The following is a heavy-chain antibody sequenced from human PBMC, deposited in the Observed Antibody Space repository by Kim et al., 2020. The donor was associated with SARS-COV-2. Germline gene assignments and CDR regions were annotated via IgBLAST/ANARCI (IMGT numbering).Heavy chain of an antibody. D-gene: IGHD5-12*01. Sequence: GGSLRLSCAASGFTFSSYAMSWVRQAPGKGLEWVSAISGSGGSTYYADSVKGRFTISRDNSKNTLYLQMNSLRAEDTAVYYCAKTSPLGDIVATITPQAFFDYWGQGTLVTVSS. CDR3: AKTSPLGDIVATITPQAFFDY. J-gene: IGHJ4*02. CDR2: ISGSGGST. V-gene: IGHV3-23*01. CDR1: GFTFSSYA.